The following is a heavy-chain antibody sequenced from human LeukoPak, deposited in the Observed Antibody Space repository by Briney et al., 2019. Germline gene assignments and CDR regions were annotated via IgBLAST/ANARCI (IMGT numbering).Heavy chain of an antibody. J-gene: IGHJ4*02. CDR3: ASRRYDFWSGYLRKPPRYYFDY. D-gene: IGHD3-3*01. CDR1: GFTFSSYS. V-gene: IGHV3-21*01. Sequence: GGSLRLSCAASGFTFSSYSMNWVRQAPGKGLEWVSSISSSSSYIYYADSVKGRFTISRDNAKNSLYLQMNSLRAEDTAVYYCASRRYDFWSGYLRKPPRYYFDYWGQGTLVIVSS. CDR2: ISSSSSYI.